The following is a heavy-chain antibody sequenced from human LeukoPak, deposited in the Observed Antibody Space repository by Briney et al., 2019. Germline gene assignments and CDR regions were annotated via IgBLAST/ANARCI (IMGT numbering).Heavy chain of an antibody. J-gene: IGHJ4*02. CDR3: ARYPPERVGFDY. V-gene: IGHV4-39*07. CDR1: GGSISSSNYY. Sequence: ASETLSLTCTVSGGSISSSNYYWGWIRQPPGKGLEWIGTISYSGSTYYNPSLTGRVTISLDTSKNQFSLKLTSVTAADTAVYYCARYPPERVGFDYWGQGTLVTVSS. CDR2: ISYSGST.